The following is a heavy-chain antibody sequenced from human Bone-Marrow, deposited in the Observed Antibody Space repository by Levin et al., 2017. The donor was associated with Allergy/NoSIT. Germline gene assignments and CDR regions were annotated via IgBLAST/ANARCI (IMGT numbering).Heavy chain of an antibody. D-gene: IGHD4-17*01. Sequence: NSSETLSLTCTVSGASVSSGGYYCTWIRQVPGKMDLEWIGDSYYIGGVYYNPSLKGRAILSVDTSKKQFSLKLRSVTAADTALYYCATVGEYGDYWYWGHGTLVTVS. CDR3: ATVGEYGDYWY. CDR1: GASVSSGGYY. CDR2: SYYIGGV. J-gene: IGHJ4*01. V-gene: IGHV4-31*03.